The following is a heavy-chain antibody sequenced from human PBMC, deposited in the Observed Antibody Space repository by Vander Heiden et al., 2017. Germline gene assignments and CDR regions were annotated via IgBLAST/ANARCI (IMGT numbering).Heavy chain of an antibody. CDR3: AKYHFSGSYYDYDY. J-gene: IGHJ4*02. CDR2: ISGSGGAT. CDR1: GFIFYNYA. Sequence: EVQLLESGGGLVQSGGSLRLSCAASGFIFYNYAMGWVRQAPGKGLECVASISGSGGATYYADSVRGRFTFSRDNSKNTLYLQLNSLRAEDTGVYYCAKYHFSGSYYDYDYWGQGSLVTVSS. D-gene: IGHD3-10*01. V-gene: IGHV3-23*01.